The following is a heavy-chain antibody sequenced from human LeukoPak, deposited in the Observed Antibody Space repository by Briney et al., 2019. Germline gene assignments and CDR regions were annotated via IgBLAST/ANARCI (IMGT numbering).Heavy chain of an antibody. CDR1: GFTFSTYD. CDR2: IGTAGDT. J-gene: IGHJ3*02. V-gene: IGHV3-13*04. CDR3: ARLVVGEAHDGFDI. Sequence: GRSLRLSCAASGFTFSTYDMHWVRQPAGKGLEWVSTIGTAGDTYYPGSVKDRFTISRDNAKNSLYLQMDSLRAGDTAVYYCARLVVGEAHDGFDIWGQGTMVTVSS. D-gene: IGHD2-21*01.